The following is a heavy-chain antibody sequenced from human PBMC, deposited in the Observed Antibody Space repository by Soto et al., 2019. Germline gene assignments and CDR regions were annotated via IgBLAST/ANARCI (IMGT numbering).Heavy chain of an antibody. V-gene: IGHV1-8*01. CDR2: MNPNSGNT. D-gene: IGHD3-3*01. J-gene: IGHJ6*02. CDR3: ARGGRFLESTMGMNMDV. CDR1: GYTFTSYD. Sequence: GASVKVSCKASGYTFTSYDINWVRQATGQGLEWMGWMNPNSGNTGYAQKFQGRVTMTRNTSISTAYMELSSLRSEDTAVYYCARGGRFLESTMGMNMDVWGQGTTVTVSS.